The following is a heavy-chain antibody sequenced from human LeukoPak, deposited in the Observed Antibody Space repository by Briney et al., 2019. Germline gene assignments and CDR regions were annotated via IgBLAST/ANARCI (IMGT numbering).Heavy chain of an antibody. Sequence: PSGTLSLTCAVYGGSFSGYYWSWIRHPPGKGLEWIGEINHSGSTNYNPSLKSRVTISVDTSKNQFSLKLSSVTAADTAVYYCARGEYYFDYWGQGTLVTVSS. CDR3: ARGEYYFDY. J-gene: IGHJ4*02. CDR2: INHSGST. V-gene: IGHV4-34*01. CDR1: GGSFSGYY. D-gene: IGHD3-10*01.